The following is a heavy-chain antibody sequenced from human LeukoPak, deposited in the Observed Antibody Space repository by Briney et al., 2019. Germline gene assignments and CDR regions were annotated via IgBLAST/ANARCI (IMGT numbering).Heavy chain of an antibody. Sequence: NPSETLSLTCTVSGGSISSYYWSWIRRPPGKGLEWIGYIYYSGSTNYNPSLKSRVTISVDTSKNQFSLKLSSVTAADTAVYYCARDVGVVVAAGYFDLWGRGTLVTVSS. CDR1: GGSISSYY. CDR3: ARDVGVVVAAGYFDL. V-gene: IGHV4-59*01. CDR2: IYYSGST. J-gene: IGHJ2*01. D-gene: IGHD2-15*01.